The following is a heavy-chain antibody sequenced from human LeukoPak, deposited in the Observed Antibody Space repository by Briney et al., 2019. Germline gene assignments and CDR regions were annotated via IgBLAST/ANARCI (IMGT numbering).Heavy chain of an antibody. J-gene: IGHJ5*02. CDR2: INHSGST. D-gene: IGHD2-15*01. Sequence: PSETLSRNGAGYGWSFSGYYWSWIRQPPGKGLEWIGEINHSGSTNYNQSLKSRATISVDTSRNQFSLKLSPVTAADTAVYYGRGRPGMVVAATGWFDPWGQGTLVTVSS. CDR3: RGRPGMVVAATGWFDP. CDR1: GWSFSGYY. V-gene: IGHV4-34*01.